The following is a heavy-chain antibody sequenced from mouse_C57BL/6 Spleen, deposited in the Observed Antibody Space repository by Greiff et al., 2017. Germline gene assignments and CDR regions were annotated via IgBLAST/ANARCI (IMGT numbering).Heavy chain of an antibody. CDR1: GFNIKDYY. V-gene: IGHV14-1*01. Sequence: EVQLQQSGAELVRPGASVKLSCTASGFNIKDYYMHWVKQRPEQGLEWIGRIDPEDGATEYAPKFQGKATMTADTSSNTAFLQLSRLTSEDTAVYYCTTVYYVGSSCFDYGGQGTTLTVST. D-gene: IGHD1-1*01. CDR2: IDPEDGAT. J-gene: IGHJ2*01. CDR3: TTVYYVGSSCFDY.